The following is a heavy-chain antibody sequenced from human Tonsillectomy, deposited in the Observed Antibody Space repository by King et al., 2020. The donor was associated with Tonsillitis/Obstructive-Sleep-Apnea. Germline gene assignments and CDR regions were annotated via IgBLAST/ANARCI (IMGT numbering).Heavy chain of an antibody. CDR1: GYSFTSYW. D-gene: IGHD6-13*01. CDR2: IDPSDSYT. Sequence: QLVQFGVEVKKPGESLRISCKGSGYSFTSYWISWVRQMPGKGLEWTGRIDPSDSYTNYSPSFQGYVTISADKSISTAYLQWSSLKASDTAMYYCARGGILSAGAPDFWGQGTLVTVSS. J-gene: IGHJ4*02. V-gene: IGHV5-10-1*01. CDR3: ARGGILSAGAPDF.